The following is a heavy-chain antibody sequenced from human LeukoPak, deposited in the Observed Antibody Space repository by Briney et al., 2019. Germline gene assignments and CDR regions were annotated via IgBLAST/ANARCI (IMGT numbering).Heavy chain of an antibody. J-gene: IGHJ4*02. CDR3: ARLGDGGAWSD. CDR2: ISSSSSYI. Sequence: GGSLRPSCAASGFTLSRYSMKWGPEAPGEGLEWVSSISSSSSYIYYADSVKGRFTISRDNAKNSLYLQMNSLRAEDTAVYYCARLGDGGAWSDWGQGTLVTVSS. D-gene: IGHD3-16*01. V-gene: IGHV3-21*01. CDR1: GFTLSRYS.